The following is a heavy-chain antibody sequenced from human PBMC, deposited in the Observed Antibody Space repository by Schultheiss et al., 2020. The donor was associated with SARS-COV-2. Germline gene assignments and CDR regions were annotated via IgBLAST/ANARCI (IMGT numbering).Heavy chain of an antibody. J-gene: IGHJ4*02. D-gene: IGHD5-18*01. V-gene: IGHV3-23*01. CDR1: GFNLIDYA. CDR2: ISSDSATT. Sequence: GGSLRLSCAGSGFNLIDYAMTWVRQAPGKGLEWVSLISSDSATTYIADSVKGRFAISRDNVKNSVFLEMNSLRDEDTAVYYCAMGYSYGHYYFDRWGQGTLVTVSS. CDR3: AMGYSYGHYYFDR.